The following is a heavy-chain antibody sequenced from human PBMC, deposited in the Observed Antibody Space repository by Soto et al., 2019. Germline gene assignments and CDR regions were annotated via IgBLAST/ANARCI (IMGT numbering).Heavy chain of an antibody. J-gene: IGHJ5*02. CDR1: GYTFTSYG. D-gene: IGHD3-22*01. Sequence: GASVKVSCNASGYTFTSYGISWVRQAPGQGLEWMGWISAYNGNTNYAQKLQGRVTMSTDTSTSTAYMELRSLRSDDTAVYYCARVKGSGYHNWFGPWGQGTLVTVSS. V-gene: IGHV1-18*01. CDR2: ISAYNGNT. CDR3: ARVKGSGYHNWFGP.